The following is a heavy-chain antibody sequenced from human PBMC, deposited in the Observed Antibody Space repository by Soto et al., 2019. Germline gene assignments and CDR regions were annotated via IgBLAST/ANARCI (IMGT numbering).Heavy chain of an antibody. J-gene: IGHJ6*03. Sequence: GGSLRLSCAASGFTFSSYSMNWVRQAPGKGLEWVSYISSSSSTIYYADSVKGRFTISRDNAKNSLYLQMNSLRAEDTAVYYSARAYYSYYMDVWGKGTTVTVSS. V-gene: IGHV3-48*01. CDR1: GFTFSSYS. CDR3: ARAYYSYYMDV. CDR2: ISSSSSTI.